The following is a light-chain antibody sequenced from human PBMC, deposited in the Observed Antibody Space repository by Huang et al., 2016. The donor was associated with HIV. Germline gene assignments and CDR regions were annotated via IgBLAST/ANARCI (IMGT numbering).Light chain of an antibody. Sequence: EIVLTQSPATLSLSPGERATLSCRASQSVSSYLAWYQQKPGQAPRLLFDDASNRATGIPARFSGSGSGTDFTLTISILEPEDFAVYYCQQRSNWPITFGQGTRLEIK. CDR2: DAS. V-gene: IGKV3-11*01. J-gene: IGKJ5*01. CDR1: QSVSSY. CDR3: QQRSNWPIT.